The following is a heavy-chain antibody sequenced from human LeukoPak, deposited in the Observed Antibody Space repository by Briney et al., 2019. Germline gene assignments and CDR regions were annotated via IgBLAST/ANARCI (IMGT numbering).Heavy chain of an antibody. CDR1: GGTFISYT. CDR3: AGDGCSSTSCYDYYYMDV. CDR2: IIPILGIA. D-gene: IGHD2-2*01. Sequence: SVKVSCKASGGTFISYTISWVRQAPGQGLEWMGRIIPILGIANYAQKFQGGVTITADKSTSTAYMELSSLRSEDTAVYYCAGDGCSSTSCYDYYYMDVWGKGTTVTVSS. V-gene: IGHV1-69*04. J-gene: IGHJ6*03.